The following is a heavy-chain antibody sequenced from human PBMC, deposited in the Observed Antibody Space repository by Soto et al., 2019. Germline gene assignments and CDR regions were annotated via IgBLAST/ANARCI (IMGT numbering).Heavy chain of an antibody. CDR2: ISGTASRT. Sequence: EVQLLESGGGLVLPRGSLRLSCAGSGFTPTTTLLSWVRQPPGKGLEWVTTISGTASRTYYVDSVKGRFFISRDNSEITVTLLMNILTLDDTAVYYCATSFRYFDNWGQGTRVTVSS. D-gene: IGHD3-9*01. V-gene: IGHV3-23*01. CDR1: GFTPTTTL. CDR3: ATSFRYFDN. J-gene: IGHJ4*02.